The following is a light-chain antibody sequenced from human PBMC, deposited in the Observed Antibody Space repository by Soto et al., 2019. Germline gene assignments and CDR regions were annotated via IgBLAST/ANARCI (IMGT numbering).Light chain of an antibody. CDR1: QSVATSQ. V-gene: IGKV3-20*01. Sequence: EIVLTQSPGTLSLSPGERATLFCRASQSVATSQLAWYQQKPGQAPRLLIGASSRATGVPDRFIASGSGTDFTLTISRLEPEDFAVYYCQQYGSSPRTFGQGTRLEIK. J-gene: IGKJ5*01. CDR3: QQYGSSPRT. CDR2: GAS.